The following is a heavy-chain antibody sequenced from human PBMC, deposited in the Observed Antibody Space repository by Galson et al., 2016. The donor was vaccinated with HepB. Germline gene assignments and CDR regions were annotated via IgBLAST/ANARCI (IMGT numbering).Heavy chain of an antibody. V-gene: IGHV3-23*01. CDR2: VTDDGVGK. CDR1: GFAFSGYA. J-gene: IGHJ4*02. CDR3: AKWRGGQRCSYHLDH. D-gene: IGHD2-15*01. Sequence: SLRLSCAVSGFAFSGYAMAWVRQAPGKGLEWVSTVTDDGVGKWYADSVKGRFTMSRDNSKNTLYLQKNSLRAEDTAVYYCAKWRGGQRCSYHLDHWGQGALITVSP.